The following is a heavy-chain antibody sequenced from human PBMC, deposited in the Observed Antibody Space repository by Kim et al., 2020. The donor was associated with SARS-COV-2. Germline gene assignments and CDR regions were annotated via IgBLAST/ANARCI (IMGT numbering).Heavy chain of an antibody. D-gene: IGHD3-10*01. CDR2: IYYSGST. CDR1: GGSISSGGYY. V-gene: IGHV4-31*03. CDR3: VRARYGAGSYGWFDP. Sequence: SETLSLTCTVSGGSISSGGYYWSWIRQHPAKGLEWIGYIYYSGSTYYNPSLKSRVTISVDTSRNQISLKLNSMTAADTAVYYCVRARYGAGSYGWFDPWGQGTLVTVSS. J-gene: IGHJ5*02.